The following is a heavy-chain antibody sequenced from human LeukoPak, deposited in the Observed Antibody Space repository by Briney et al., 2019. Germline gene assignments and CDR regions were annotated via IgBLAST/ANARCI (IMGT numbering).Heavy chain of an antibody. J-gene: IGHJ4*02. CDR3: AGSIAAAGTFDY. CDR2: MNPNSGNT. CDR1: GYTFTSYD. Sequence: ASVKVSCTASGYTFTSYDINWVRQATGQGLEWMGWMNPNSGNTGYAQTFQGRVTMTRNTSISTAYMELSSLRSEDTAVYYCAGSIAAAGTFDYWGQGTLVTVSS. D-gene: IGHD6-13*01. V-gene: IGHV1-8*01.